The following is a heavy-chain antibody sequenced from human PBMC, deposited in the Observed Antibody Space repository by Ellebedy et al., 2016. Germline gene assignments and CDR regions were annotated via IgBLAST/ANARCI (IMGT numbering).Heavy chain of an antibody. CDR1: GYTFTSYD. CDR2: MNPNSGNT. J-gene: IGHJ4*02. Sequence: ASVKVSCKASGYTFTSYDINWVRQATGQGLEWMGWMNPNSGNTGYAQKFQGRVTMTRNTSISTAYMELSSLRSEDTAVYYCARVARRHYYGSGSFPLGYWGQGTLVTFSS. CDR3: ARVARRHYYGSGSFPLGY. V-gene: IGHV1-8*01. D-gene: IGHD3-10*01.